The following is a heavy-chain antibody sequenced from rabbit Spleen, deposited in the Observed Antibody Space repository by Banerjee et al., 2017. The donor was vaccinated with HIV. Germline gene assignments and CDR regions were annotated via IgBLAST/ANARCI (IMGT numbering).Heavy chain of an antibody. V-gene: IGHV1S45*01. CDR3: ARDTSSSFSSYGMDL. CDR2: INVITGKA. CDR1: GFPFSEKAV. Sequence: QEQLVESGGGLVKPGASLTLTCKASGFPFSEKAVMCWVRQVPGKGLTWIACINVITGKAVYASWAKGRFTVSKTSSTTVTLQMTSLTAADTATYFCARDTSSSFSSYGMDLWGPGTLVTVS. D-gene: IGHD1-1*01. J-gene: IGHJ6*01.